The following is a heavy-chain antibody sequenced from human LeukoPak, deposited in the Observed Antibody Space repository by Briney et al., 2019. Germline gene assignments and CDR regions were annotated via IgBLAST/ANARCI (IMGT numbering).Heavy chain of an antibody. CDR1: GFTFSGSA. CDR2: IRSKANSYAT. CDR3: TSLYCTNGVCYDY. D-gene: IGHD2-8*01. J-gene: IGHJ4*02. V-gene: IGHV3-73*01. Sequence: GGSLRLSCAASGFTFSGSATHWVRQASGKGLEWVGRIRSKANSYATAYAASVKGRFTISRDDSKNTAYLQMNSLKTEDTAVYYCTSLYCTNGVCYDYWGQGTLVTVSS.